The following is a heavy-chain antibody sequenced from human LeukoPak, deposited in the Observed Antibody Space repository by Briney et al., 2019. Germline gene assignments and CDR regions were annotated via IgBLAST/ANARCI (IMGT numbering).Heavy chain of an antibody. CDR2: INPNSGGT. CDR3: ARGAAAGTRWFDP. J-gene: IGHJ5*02. D-gene: IGHD6-13*01. V-gene: IGHV1-2*02. CDR1: GYTFTSYG. Sequence: ASAKVSCKASGYTFTSYGISWVRQAPGQGLEWMGWINPNSGGTNYAQKFQGRVTMTRDTSISTAYMELSRLRSDDTAVYYCARGAAAGTRWFDPWGQGTLVTVSS.